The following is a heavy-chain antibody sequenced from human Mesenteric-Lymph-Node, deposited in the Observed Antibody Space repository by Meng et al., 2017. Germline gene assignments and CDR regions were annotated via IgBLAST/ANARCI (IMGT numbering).Heavy chain of an antibody. CDR1: VARMRRGR. V-gene: IGHV4-4*03. CDR3: ARVKYSSSWYWGRCFDY. CDR2: IYQTGST. J-gene: IGHJ4*02. Sequence: GPLRGAGPRMCQGSGAPSPTRACPVARMRRGRVEWAPQAPGKGLEWIGEIYQTGSTNYNPSLKSRVTISIDKSKNQFSLKLSSVTAADTAVYYCARVKYSSSWYWGRCFDYWGQGTLVTVSS. D-gene: IGHD6-13*01.